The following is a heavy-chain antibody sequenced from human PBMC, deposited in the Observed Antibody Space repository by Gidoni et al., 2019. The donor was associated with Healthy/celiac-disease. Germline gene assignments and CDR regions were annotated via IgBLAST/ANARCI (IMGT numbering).Heavy chain of an antibody. CDR2: IYYSGST. V-gene: IGHV4-31*03. CDR1: GASISSGGYY. CDR3: ARGEVAEWLDY. J-gene: IGHJ4*02. D-gene: IGHD3-3*01. Sequence: QVQLQESGPGLLKPSQTLSPTCTVSGASISSGGYYWSWIRQHPGKGLEWIGYIYYSGSTYYNPSLRSRVTISVDTSKNQFSLNLSSVTAADTAVYYCARGEVAEWLDYWGQGTLVTVSS.